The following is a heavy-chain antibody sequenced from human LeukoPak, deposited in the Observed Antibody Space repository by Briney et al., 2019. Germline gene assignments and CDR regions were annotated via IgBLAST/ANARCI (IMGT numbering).Heavy chain of an antibody. J-gene: IGHJ5*02. CDR2: ISWDGGST. CDR1: GFTFHDYT. D-gene: IGHD4-17*01. CDR3: ARDPSPYGDYIGESGWFDP. Sequence: GGSLRLSCAASGFTFHDYTMHWVRQAPGKGLEWVSVISWDGGSTYYADSVKGRFTISRDNDKNTLYLQIYSLRPKDTAVYYCARDPSPYGDYIGESGWFDPWGQGTLVTVSS. V-gene: IGHV3-43*01.